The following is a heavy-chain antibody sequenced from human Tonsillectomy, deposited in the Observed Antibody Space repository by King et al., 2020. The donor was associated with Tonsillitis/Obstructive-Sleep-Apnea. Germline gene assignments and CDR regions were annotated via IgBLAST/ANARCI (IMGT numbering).Heavy chain of an antibody. V-gene: IGHV1-3*01. Sequence: QLVQSGAEVIKPGASVKVSCKASGYTFNSYVVHWVRQAPGQSLEWMGWINAANLNTKYSQKFQGRVTLAWDTSASTAYMQLNRLRSEDTAVYYCATGPDYYYYYMDGWGGGTAVTVSS. J-gene: IGHJ6*03. CDR3: ATGPDYYYYYMDG. CDR1: GYTFNSYV. CDR2: INAANLNT.